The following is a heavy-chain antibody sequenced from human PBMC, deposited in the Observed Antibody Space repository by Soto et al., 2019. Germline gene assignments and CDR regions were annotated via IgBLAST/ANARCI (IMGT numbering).Heavy chain of an antibody. CDR2: IYWDDDK. CDR1: GFSLSTNGVG. CDR3: GRRRGSSWDFDY. D-gene: IGHD6-13*01. J-gene: IGHJ4*02. V-gene: IGHV2-5*02. Sequence: QITLKESGPTLVKPTQTLTLTCTFSGFSLSTNGVGVGWIRQPPGKALEWLALIYWDDDKRYRPTLKSRLTIPKDTSKSQVVLTMTTMDPVDTATYYCGRRRGSSWDFDYWGQGTLVTVSS.